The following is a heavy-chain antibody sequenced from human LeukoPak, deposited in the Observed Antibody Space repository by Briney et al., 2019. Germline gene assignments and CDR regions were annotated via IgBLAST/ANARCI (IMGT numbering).Heavy chain of an antibody. CDR2: IIPILGIA. CDR3: ARDVGLAGPFDY. J-gene: IGHJ4*02. Sequence: GASVKVSCKASGGTFSSYAISWVRQAPGQGPEWMGRIIPILGIANYAQKFQGRVTITADKSTSTAYMELSSLRSEDTAVYYCARDVGLAGPFDYWGQGTLVTVSS. V-gene: IGHV1-69*04. CDR1: GGTFSSYA. D-gene: IGHD3/OR15-3a*01.